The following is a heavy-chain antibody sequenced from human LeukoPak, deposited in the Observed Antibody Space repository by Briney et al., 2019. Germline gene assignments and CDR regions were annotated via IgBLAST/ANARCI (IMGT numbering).Heavy chain of an antibody. D-gene: IGHD6-13*01. CDR2: IYYSGST. CDR1: GGSISSSSYY. CDR3: ARDQGGQLVRGYFDY. J-gene: IGHJ4*02. V-gene: IGHV4-39*07. Sequence: SETLSLTCTVSGGSISSSSYYWGWIRQPPGKGLEWIGSIYYSGSTYYNPSLKSRVTISVDTSKNQFSLKLSSVTAADTAVYYCARDQGGQLVRGYFDYWGQGTLVTVSS.